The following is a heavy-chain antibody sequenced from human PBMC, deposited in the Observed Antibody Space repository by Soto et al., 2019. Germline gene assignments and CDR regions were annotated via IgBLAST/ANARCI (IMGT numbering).Heavy chain of an antibody. CDR1: GGSVTSDEDY. V-gene: IGHV4-30-4*01. CDR2: ISNSGST. J-gene: IGHJ4*02. CDR3: ATESGSTYGYFDY. Sequence: SETLSLTCTVSGGSVTSDEDYWSWIRQSPGKGLEWIGYISNSGSTGYNPSLKTRLSMSVDRSKNQFTLRLTSVTAADTAVYFCATESGSTYGYFDYRGQGTQVTVSS. D-gene: IGHD4-17*01.